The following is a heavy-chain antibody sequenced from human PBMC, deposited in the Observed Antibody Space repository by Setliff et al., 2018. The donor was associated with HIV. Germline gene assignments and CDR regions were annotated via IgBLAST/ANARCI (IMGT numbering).Heavy chain of an antibody. D-gene: IGHD3-10*01. J-gene: IGHJ3*01. CDR3: ARLVRGVIPAF. CDR1: GFTLRSYA. V-gene: IGHV3-23*01. CDR2: ISGAGATT. Sequence: GGSLRLSCEASGFTLRSYAMYWVRQAPGKGLEWVAGISGAGATTYYADSVKGRFTISRDNSKDTLYLQMNSLRAEDTAVYYCARLVRGVIPAFWGQGTMVTVSS.